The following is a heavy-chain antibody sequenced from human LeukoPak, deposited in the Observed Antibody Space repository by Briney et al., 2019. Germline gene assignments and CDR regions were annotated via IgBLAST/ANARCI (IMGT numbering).Heavy chain of an antibody. CDR2: ISSSSSYI. CDR1: GFTFSSYS. J-gene: IGHJ4*02. CDR3: ARGKGQVAAPVDY. V-gene: IGHV3-21*01. D-gene: IGHD2-15*01. Sequence: PGGSLRLSCAASGFTFSSYSMNWVRQAPGKGLEWVSSISSSSSYIYYADSVKGRFTISRDNAKNSLYLQMNSLRAEDTAVYYCARGKGQVAAPVDYWGQGTLVTVSS.